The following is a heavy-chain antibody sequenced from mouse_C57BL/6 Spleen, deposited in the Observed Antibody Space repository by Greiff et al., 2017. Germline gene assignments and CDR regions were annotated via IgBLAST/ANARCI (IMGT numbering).Heavy chain of an antibody. D-gene: IGHD1-1*01. CDR3: ARDYYDGSSYGCDD. J-gene: IGHJ2*01. Sequence: QVQLQQPGAELVRPGSSVKLSCKASGYTFTSYWLHWVQQRPIQGLEWIGNIDPSDSETHYNQKFKDKATLTVDKSSSTAYMQLSSLTSEDSAVYYCARDYYDGSSYGCDDWGQGTTLTVSS. V-gene: IGHV1-52*01. CDR1: GYTFTSYW. CDR2: IDPSDSET.